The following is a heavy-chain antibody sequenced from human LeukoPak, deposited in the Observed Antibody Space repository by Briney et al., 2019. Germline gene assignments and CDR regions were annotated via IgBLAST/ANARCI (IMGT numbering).Heavy chain of an antibody. CDR1: GFIFNDYS. CDR2: ISSRSSTI. D-gene: IGHD3-10*01. CDR3: ARAAGFGELGGPDYFDS. Sequence: GGSLRLSCVGSGFIFNDYSMNWVRQAPGKGPEWVSYISSRSSTIYYADSVKGRFTISRDNAENSLYLQMNNLRAEDTAVYFCARAAGFGELGGPDYFDSWGQGTLVTVSS. J-gene: IGHJ4*02. V-gene: IGHV3-48*04.